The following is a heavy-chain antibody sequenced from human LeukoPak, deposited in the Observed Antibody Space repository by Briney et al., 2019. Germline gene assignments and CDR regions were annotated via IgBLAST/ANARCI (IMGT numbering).Heavy chain of an antibody. Sequence: GGSLRLSCAASGFTFSSYWMHWVRQAPGKGLVWVSRINSDGSSTSYADSVKGRFTISRDNAKNTLYLQMNSLRAEDTAVYYCARSGPRHGGNGYWGQGTLVTVSS. CDR2: INSDGSST. D-gene: IGHD4-23*01. CDR3: ARSGPRHGGNGY. V-gene: IGHV3-74*01. J-gene: IGHJ4*02. CDR1: GFTFSSYW.